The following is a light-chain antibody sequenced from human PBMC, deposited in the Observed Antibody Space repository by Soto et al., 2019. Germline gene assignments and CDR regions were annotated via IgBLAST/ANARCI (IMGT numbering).Light chain of an antibody. CDR3: QQAYSTPWT. CDR1: QSISTY. V-gene: IGKV1-39*01. CDR2: ATS. J-gene: IGKJ1*01. Sequence: DIQMTQSPSSLSASVGDRVTITCRASQSISTYLHWYQQKPGTAPKLLIYATSNLQSGVPSRFSCSGSGTDFTLTINSLQPEDFATYYCQQAYSTPWTFGPGTKVEIK.